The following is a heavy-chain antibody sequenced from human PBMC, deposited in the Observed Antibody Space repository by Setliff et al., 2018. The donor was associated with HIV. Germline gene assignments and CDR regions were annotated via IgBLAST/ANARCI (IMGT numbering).Heavy chain of an antibody. CDR1: GDSFSSNSNH. J-gene: IGHJ4*01. CDR3: ARDPHYFDTSGYYSWFYFDY. CDR2: IKYGGTT. V-gene: IGHV4-39*07. Sequence: PSETLSLTCTVSGDSFSSNSNHWGWIRQPPGKGLEWIGNIKYGGTTYYNPSLKSRVSISIDTSKSQFSLKLTSVTAADTAVYFCARDPHYFDTSGYYSWFYFDYWDHGTLVTVSS. D-gene: IGHD3-22*01.